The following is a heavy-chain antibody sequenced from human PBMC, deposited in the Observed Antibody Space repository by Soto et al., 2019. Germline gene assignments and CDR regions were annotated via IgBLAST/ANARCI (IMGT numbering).Heavy chain of an antibody. D-gene: IGHD3-3*01. CDR3: AADLRFLEWLPSSYGMDV. Sequence: ASVKVSCKASGYTFTSYAMHWVRQAPGQRLEWMGWINGGNGNTKYSQRFQDRVTITRDTSASTAYMELSSLRPEDTAVYYCAADLRFLEWLPSSYGMDVWGQGTTVTVSS. J-gene: IGHJ6*02. CDR1: GYTFTSYA. CDR2: INGGNGNT. V-gene: IGHV1-3*01.